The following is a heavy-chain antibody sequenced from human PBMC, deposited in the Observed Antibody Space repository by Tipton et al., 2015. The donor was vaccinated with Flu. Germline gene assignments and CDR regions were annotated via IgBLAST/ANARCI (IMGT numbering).Heavy chain of an antibody. CDR3: ARGSHYYDSSGYYYGY. V-gene: IGHV4-4*02. Sequence: TLSLTCTVSGGSISSSNWWSWVRQPPGKGLEWIGEIYHSGSTNYNPSLKSRVTISVDKSKNQFSLKLSSVTAADTAVYYCARGSHYYDSSGYYYGYWGQGTLVTVSS. D-gene: IGHD3-22*01. CDR2: IYHSGST. CDR1: GGSISSSNW. J-gene: IGHJ4*02.